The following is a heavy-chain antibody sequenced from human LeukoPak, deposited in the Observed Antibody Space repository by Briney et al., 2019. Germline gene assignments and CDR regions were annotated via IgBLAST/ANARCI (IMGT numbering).Heavy chain of an antibody. CDR2: ISNDGSNK. Sequence: GGSLRLSCAASGFTFSTYAMHWVRQAPGKGLEWVAVISNDGSNKYYADSVKGRFTISRDNSKKTLYLEMNSLRAEDTAVYYCARDHGSYYYGPGSYLGYWGQGTLVTVSS. CDR1: GFTFSTYA. CDR3: ARDHGSYYYGPGSYLGY. V-gene: IGHV3-30*04. J-gene: IGHJ4*02. D-gene: IGHD3-10*01.